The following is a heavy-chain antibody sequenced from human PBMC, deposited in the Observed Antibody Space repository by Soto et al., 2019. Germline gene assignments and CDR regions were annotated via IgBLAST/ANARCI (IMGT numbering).Heavy chain of an antibody. CDR2: ISSNGGST. Sequence: EGSLRLSCSASGLTFGSYAMHWVLQAARKGLEYVSAISSNGGSTYYADSVTGRFTISRDNSKNTLYLHMSSLRAEDTALDYCVKDRVSLSYHDFRSGYYTSRDWFDPWGQGTLVTVSS. CDR1: GLTFGSYA. CDR3: VKDRVSLSYHDFRSGYYTSRDWFDP. D-gene: IGHD3-3*01. J-gene: IGHJ5*02. V-gene: IGHV3-64D*08.